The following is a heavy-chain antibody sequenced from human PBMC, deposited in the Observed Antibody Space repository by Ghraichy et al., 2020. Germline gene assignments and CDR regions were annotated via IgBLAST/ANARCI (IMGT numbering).Heavy chain of an antibody. D-gene: IGHD3-3*01. CDR3: ARVASFGVVISYYFDY. Sequence: GGSLRLSCAASGFTFSSYSMNWVRQAPGKGLEWVSYISSSSSTIYYADSVKGRFTISRDNAKNSLYLQMNSLRDEDTAVYYCARVASFGVVISYYFDYWGQGTLVTVSS. CDR2: ISSSSSTI. CDR1: GFTFSSYS. V-gene: IGHV3-48*02. J-gene: IGHJ4*02.